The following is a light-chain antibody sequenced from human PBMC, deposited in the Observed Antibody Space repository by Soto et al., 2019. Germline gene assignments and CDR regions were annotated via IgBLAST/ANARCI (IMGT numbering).Light chain of an antibody. CDR1: QSVNSY. J-gene: IGKJ1*01. V-gene: IGKV3-11*01. CDR2: EAS. Sequence: PGERATLSCRASQSVNSYLAWYQQKPGQAPRLLIYEASTRATGIPARFSGSGSGTDFTLTISSLEPEDFAVYYCQQRSNWPRTFGQGTKVEIK. CDR3: QQRSNWPRT.